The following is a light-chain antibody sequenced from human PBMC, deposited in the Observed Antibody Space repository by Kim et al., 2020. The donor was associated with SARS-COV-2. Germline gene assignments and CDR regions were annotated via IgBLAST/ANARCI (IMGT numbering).Light chain of an antibody. CDR3: TSYTSSNTVV. J-gene: IGLJ2*01. CDR2: DVT. Sequence: QSALTQPASVSGSPGQSITISCNGTSSDVGGYNYVSWYQQHPGKAPKLMIYDVTKRPSGVSNRFSGSKSGITASLTISGLQAEDEADYYCTSYTSSNTVVFGGGTQLTVL. CDR1: SSDVGGYNY. V-gene: IGLV2-14*01.